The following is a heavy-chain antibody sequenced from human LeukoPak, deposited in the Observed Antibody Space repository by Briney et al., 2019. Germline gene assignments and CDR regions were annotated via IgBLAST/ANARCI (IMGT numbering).Heavy chain of an antibody. D-gene: IGHD6-13*01. J-gene: IGHJ4*02. CDR3: SRDRAAAGTWEDY. CDR1: GFTFSSYG. V-gene: IGHV3-33*01. Sequence: PGGSLRLSCAASGFTFSSYGMHWVRQAPGKGLEWVAVIWYDGSNKYYADSVKGRFTISRDNSKNTLYLQMNSLRAEDTAVYCCSRDRAAAGTWEDYWGQGTLVTVSS. CDR2: IWYDGSNK.